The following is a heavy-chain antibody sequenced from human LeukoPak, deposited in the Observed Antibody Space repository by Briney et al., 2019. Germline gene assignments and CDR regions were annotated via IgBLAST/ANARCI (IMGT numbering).Heavy chain of an antibody. D-gene: IGHD3-10*01. CDR2: IYSGGST. CDR3: ARGGLNTMVRGVIRYYYMDV. Sequence: GRSLRLSCAASGFTFDDYAMHWVRQAPGKGLEWVSVIYSGGSTFYSDSVKGRFTISRDNSKNTLYLQMNSLRAEDTAVYYCARGGLNTMVRGVIRYYYMDVWGKGTTVTISS. J-gene: IGHJ6*03. V-gene: IGHV3-53*01. CDR1: GFTFDDYA.